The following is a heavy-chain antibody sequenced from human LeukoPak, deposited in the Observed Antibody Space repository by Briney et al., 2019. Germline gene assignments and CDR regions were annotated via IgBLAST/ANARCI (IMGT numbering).Heavy chain of an antibody. V-gene: IGHV1-24*01. CDR1: GYTLTELS. CDR3: ATDHYYDSSGYY. Sequence: ASVRVSCKVSGYTLTELSMHWVRQAPGKGLEWMGGFDPEDGETIYAQKFQGRVTMTEDTSTDTAYMELSSLRSEDTAVYYCATDHYYDSSGYYWGQGTLVTVSS. CDR2: FDPEDGET. D-gene: IGHD3-22*01. J-gene: IGHJ4*02.